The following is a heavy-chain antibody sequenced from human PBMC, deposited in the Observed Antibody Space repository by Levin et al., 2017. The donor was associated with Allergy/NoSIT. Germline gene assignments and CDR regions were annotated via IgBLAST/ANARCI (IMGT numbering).Heavy chain of an antibody. CDR1: GFTFSSYS. J-gene: IGHJ4*02. Sequence: GGSLRLSCAASGFTFSSYSMNWVRQAPGKGLEWVSYISSSSSTIYYADSVKGRFTISRDNAKNSLYLQMNSLRAEDTAVYYCARVYDLHLFDYWGQGTLVTVSS. CDR2: ISSSSSTI. D-gene: IGHD3-3*01. V-gene: IGHV3-48*01. CDR3: ARVYDLHLFDY.